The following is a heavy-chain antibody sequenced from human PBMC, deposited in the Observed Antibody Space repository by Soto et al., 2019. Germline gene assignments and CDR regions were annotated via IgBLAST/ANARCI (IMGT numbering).Heavy chain of an antibody. J-gene: IGHJ3*02. CDR1: GFTFSYYS. CDR2: ISSSSSYI. V-gene: IGHV3-21*01. D-gene: IGHD3-16*01. CDR3: AREKRGAFEI. Sequence: EVQLVESGGGLVKPGGSLRLSCAASGFTFSYYSMNWVRQAPGKGLEWVSSISSSSSYIYYVDSVKGRFTISRDNAKNSLYLQMNSLRAEDTAVYYCAREKRGAFEIWGQGTMVTVSS.